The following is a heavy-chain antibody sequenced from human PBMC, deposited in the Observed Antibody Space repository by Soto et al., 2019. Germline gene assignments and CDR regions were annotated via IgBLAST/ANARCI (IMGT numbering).Heavy chain of an antibody. D-gene: IGHD6-13*01. Sequence: GGSLRLSCAASGFTVSSNYMSWVRQAPGKGLEWVSVIYSGGSTYYADSVKGRFTISRDNSKNTLYLQMNSLRAEDTAVYYCARDRPVSIAAAGILYYYYYGMDVWGQGTTVTVSS. V-gene: IGHV3-53*01. CDR2: IYSGGST. CDR3: ARDRPVSIAAAGILYYYYYGMDV. CDR1: GFTVSSNY. J-gene: IGHJ6*02.